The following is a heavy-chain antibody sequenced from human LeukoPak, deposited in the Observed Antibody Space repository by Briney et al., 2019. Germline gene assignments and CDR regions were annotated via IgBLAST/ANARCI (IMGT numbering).Heavy chain of an antibody. Sequence: GASVTVSCKASGYTFTSYAMHWVRQAPGQRLEWMGWINAGNGNTKYSQKFQGRVTITRDTSASTAYMELSSLRSEDTAVYYCARDQGTAAVLYYGMDVWGQGTTVTVSS. CDR2: INAGNGNT. D-gene: IGHD6-13*01. CDR3: ARDQGTAAVLYYGMDV. V-gene: IGHV1-3*01. J-gene: IGHJ6*02. CDR1: GYTFTSYA.